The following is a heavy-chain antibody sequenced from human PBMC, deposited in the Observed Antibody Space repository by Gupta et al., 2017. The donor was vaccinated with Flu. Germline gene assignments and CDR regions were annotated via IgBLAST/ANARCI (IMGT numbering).Heavy chain of an antibody. J-gene: IGHJ4*02. V-gene: IGHV4-4*07. CDR3: ARDCSGGSCYRGGTDY. Sequence: QVHLQESGPTLVKPSETLSLICSVSGDSLRSSYWSWIRQPAGQRLEWLGRVYTSGDSNYNPSLNGRVTLSVDTSKNQISLNVISVTAADTAIYYCARDCSGGSCYRGGTDYWGQGIPVTVSS. D-gene: IGHD2-15*01. CDR2: VYTSGDS. CDR1: GDSLRSSY.